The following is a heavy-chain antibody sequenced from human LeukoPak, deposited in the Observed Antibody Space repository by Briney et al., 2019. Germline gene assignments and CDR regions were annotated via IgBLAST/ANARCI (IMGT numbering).Heavy chain of an antibody. CDR1: GFTFSNYW. Sequence: SGGSLRLSCAASGFTFSNYWMSWVRQAPGKGLEWVANIRPDGNEKYYVDSVKGRFTISRDNAKNSLYLQMNSLRAEDTAVYYCARSPRWELGDWGQGTLVTVSS. J-gene: IGHJ4*02. D-gene: IGHD3-16*01. V-gene: IGHV3-7*01. CDR2: IRPDGNEK. CDR3: ARSPRWELGD.